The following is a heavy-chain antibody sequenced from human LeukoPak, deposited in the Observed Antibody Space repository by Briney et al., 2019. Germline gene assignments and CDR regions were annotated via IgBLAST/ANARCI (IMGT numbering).Heavy chain of an antibody. V-gene: IGHV3-23*01. CDR3: AKKLGDSSGYYPAYFDY. D-gene: IGHD3-22*01. CDR1: GFTFGNYA. Sequence: GGSLRLSCVGSGFTFGNYAMNWVRQAPGKGLEWVAAISGRGGDTFYADSVKGRFTFSRDNSKNTMFLQMNSLRAEDTAVYYCAKKLGDSSGYYPAYFDYWGQGTLVTVPS. J-gene: IGHJ4*02. CDR2: ISGRGGDT.